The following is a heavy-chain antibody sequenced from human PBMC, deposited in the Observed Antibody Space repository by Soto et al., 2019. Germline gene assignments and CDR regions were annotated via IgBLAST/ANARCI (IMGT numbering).Heavy chain of an antibody. V-gene: IGHV3-23*01. J-gene: IGHJ4*02. Sequence: GGSLRLSCAASGFTFSSYAMIWVRQAPGKGLEWVSTISGSDGRTYSTDSVKGRFTISRDNSRNTAYLQMNSLRVEDTAVYYCAKGVSQYTPLALFDYWGRGTLVTVSS. D-gene: IGHD5-18*01. CDR2: ISGSDGRT. CDR1: GFTFSSYA. CDR3: AKGVSQYTPLALFDY.